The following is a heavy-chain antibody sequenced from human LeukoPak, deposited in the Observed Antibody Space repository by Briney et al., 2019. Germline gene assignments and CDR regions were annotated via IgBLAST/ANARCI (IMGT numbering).Heavy chain of an antibody. Sequence: GASVKVSCKASGYTFTDYYMHWVRQAPGQGLEWMGWINPNSGGTNYAQKFQGRVTMTRDTSISTAYMELSRLRSDDTAVYYCARDTNTRGYYYYMDVWGKGTTVTISS. CDR2: INPNSGGT. CDR1: GYTFTDYY. V-gene: IGHV1-2*02. D-gene: IGHD5-24*01. CDR3: ARDTNTRGYYYYMDV. J-gene: IGHJ6*03.